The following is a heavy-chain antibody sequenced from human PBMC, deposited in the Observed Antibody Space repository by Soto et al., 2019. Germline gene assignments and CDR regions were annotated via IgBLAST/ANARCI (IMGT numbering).Heavy chain of an antibody. CDR1: GFSLTSSGVG. D-gene: IGHD2-21*01. Sequence: QITLKESGPTLVKPTQTLTLTCTFSGFSLTSSGVGVGWVRQPPGKALEWLALIYWDYAEGYSPSLRTRLTITKDTAKHQVVLTITNMDPVDTATYFCVPRRAYSGFAFWGQGTLVTVSS. V-gene: IGHV2-5*02. J-gene: IGHJ4*02. CDR2: IYWDYAE. CDR3: VPRRAYSGFAF.